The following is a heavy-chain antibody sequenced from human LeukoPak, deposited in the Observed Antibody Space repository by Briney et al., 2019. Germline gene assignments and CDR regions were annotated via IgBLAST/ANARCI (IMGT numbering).Heavy chain of an antibody. CDR2: INWNGGST. Sequence: GGSLRLSCAASGFTFDDYGMSWVRQAPGKGLEWVSGINWNGGSTGYADSVKGRFTISRDSAKNSLYLQMNSLRAEDTALYYCARADSTGYFLGHFDYWGQGTLVTVSS. CDR1: GFTFDDYG. CDR3: ARADSTGYFLGHFDY. J-gene: IGHJ4*02. D-gene: IGHD3-22*01. V-gene: IGHV3-20*04.